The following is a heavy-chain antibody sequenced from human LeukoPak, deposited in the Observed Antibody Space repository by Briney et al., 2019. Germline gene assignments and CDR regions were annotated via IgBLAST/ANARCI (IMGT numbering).Heavy chain of an antibody. Sequence: GGSLRLSCAASGFHLKWAWLLGVRQAPGKGPEWVGHLRSEAEGGAADYGAPVEGRFTLSRDDSQNTLFLQMTSLKIEDTGVYYCTTVFRAGPKGNHCDHWGHGTLVTVSS. CDR1: GFHLKWAW. CDR2: LRSEAEGGAA. CDR3: TTVFRAGPKGNHCDH. V-gene: IGHV3-15*01. J-gene: IGHJ4*01. D-gene: IGHD1-14*01.